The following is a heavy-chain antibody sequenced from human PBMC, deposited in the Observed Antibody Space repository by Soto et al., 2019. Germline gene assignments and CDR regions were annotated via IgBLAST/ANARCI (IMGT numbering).Heavy chain of an antibody. CDR3: ARGIRYCSGGSCYPTLFDY. Sequence: KASETLSLTCTVSGGSISSYYWSWIRQPPGKGLEWIGYIYYSGSTNYNPSLKSRVTISVDTSKNQFSLKLSSVTAADTAVYYCARGIRYCSGGSCYPTLFDYWGQGTLVTVSS. V-gene: IGHV4-59*01. CDR1: GGSISSYY. D-gene: IGHD2-15*01. CDR2: IYYSGST. J-gene: IGHJ4*02.